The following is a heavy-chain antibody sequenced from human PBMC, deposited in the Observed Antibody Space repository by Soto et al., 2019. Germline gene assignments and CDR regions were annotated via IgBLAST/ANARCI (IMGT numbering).Heavy chain of an antibody. CDR1: GLTFNRYW. V-gene: IGHV3-74*01. D-gene: IGHD2-15*01. CDR3: AREFCSGGNCYTYYFDP. J-gene: IGHJ5*02. CDR2: INTDGSNT. Sequence: GALRLSCAASGLTFNRYWMHWVRHAPGKGLVWVSHINTDGSNTNYADSVKGRFTISRDNAKSTLFLQMNSLRDEDTAVYYCAREFCSGGNCYTYYFDPWGQGIPVTVSS.